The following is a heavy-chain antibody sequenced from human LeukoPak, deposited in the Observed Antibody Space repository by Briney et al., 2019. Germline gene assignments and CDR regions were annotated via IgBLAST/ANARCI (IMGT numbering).Heavy chain of an antibody. CDR1: GFTFSTNH. V-gene: IGHV3-53*05. J-gene: IGHJ5*02. Sequence: PGGSLRLSCAPSGFTFSTNHMTWVRQAPGKGPEWVSVIYSDGNTYYADSVKGRFTISRDNSKNTMYLQMNSLRAEDTAVYYCVRDLTWGQGTLVTVSS. CDR2: IYSDGNT. CDR3: VRDLT.